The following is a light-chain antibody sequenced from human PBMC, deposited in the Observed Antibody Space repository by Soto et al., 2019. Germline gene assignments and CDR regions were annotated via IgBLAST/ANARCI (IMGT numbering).Light chain of an antibody. V-gene: IGKV1-9*01. Sequence: DMQLTQSPSFRSASVGDRVTITCRASQGISTFLAWYQQKPGKAPNLLIYAASTLQSGVPSSFSGSGSGTDFTLTISSLQPEDFATYYCQQLHSYPRTIGQRTKVDIK. J-gene: IGKJ1*01. CDR1: QGISTF. CDR2: AAS. CDR3: QQLHSYPRT.